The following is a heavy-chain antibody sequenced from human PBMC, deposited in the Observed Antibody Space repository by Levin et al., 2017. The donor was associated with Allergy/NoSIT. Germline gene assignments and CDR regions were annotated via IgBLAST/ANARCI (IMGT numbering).Heavy chain of an antibody. CDR3: ARDLGSSSWWGWFEP. Sequence: GGSLRLSCAASGFTFSSYCMSWVRQAPGKGLEWVANIKEAGSEKKYVDSVKGRFTISRDNAKSSLYLQMNSLRAEDTAVYYCARDLGSSSWWGWFEPWGQGTLVTVSS. J-gene: IGHJ5*02. CDR2: IKEAGSEK. D-gene: IGHD6-19*01. CDR1: GFTFSSYC. V-gene: IGHV3-7*04.